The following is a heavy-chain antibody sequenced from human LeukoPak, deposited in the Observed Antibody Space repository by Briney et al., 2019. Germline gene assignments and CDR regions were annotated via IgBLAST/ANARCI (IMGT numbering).Heavy chain of an antibody. CDR1: GGSISSYY. CDR2: IYYSGST. CDR3: ARVTGYMIEYYFDY. Sequence: PSETLSLPCTVSGGSISSYYWSWIRQPPGKGLEWIGYIYYSGSTDYNPSLKGRVTISVETSKNQFYLKLSSVTAADTAVYYCARVTGYMIEYYFDYRGQGTLVTVSS. V-gene: IGHV4-59*01. D-gene: IGHD3-22*01. J-gene: IGHJ4*02.